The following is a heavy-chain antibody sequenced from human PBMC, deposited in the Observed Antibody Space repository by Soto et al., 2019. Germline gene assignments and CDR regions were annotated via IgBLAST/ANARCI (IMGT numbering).Heavy chain of an antibody. CDR1: GFTFSSYS. Sequence: GGSLRLSCAASGFTFSSYSMNWVRQAPGKGLEWVSSISSSSSYIYYADSVKGRFTISRDNAKNSLYLQMNSLRTEDTAVYYCARDSRAGDPFDYWGQGTLVTVSS. J-gene: IGHJ4*02. V-gene: IGHV3-21*01. CDR3: ARDSRAGDPFDY. CDR2: ISSSSSYI. D-gene: IGHD4-17*01.